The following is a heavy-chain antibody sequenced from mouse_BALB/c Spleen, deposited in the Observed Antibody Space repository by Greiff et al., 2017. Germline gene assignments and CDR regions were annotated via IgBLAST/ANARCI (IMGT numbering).Heavy chain of an antibody. Sequence: EVQVVESGGGLVKPGGSLKLSCAASGFAFSSYDMSWVRQTPEKRLEWVAYISSGGGSTYYPDTVKGRFTISRDNAKNTLYLQMSSLKSEDTAMYYCARHPYGNYPMDYWGQGTSVTVSS. CDR2: ISSGGGST. CDR3: ARHPYGNYPMDY. V-gene: IGHV5-12-1*01. J-gene: IGHJ4*01. D-gene: IGHD2-1*01. CDR1: GFAFSSYD.